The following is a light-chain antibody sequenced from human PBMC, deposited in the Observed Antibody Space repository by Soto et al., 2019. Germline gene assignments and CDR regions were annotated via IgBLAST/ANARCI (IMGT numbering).Light chain of an antibody. Sequence: IQLTQSPSSLSASVGDRITITCRASQGISSYLAWYQQKPGTAPKLLIYAASTLQSGVPSRFSGSGSGTDFTLTISSLQPEDFATYYCQQLYSYPPITFGQGTRLEIK. CDR1: QGISSY. CDR2: AAS. V-gene: IGKV1-9*01. J-gene: IGKJ5*01. CDR3: QQLYSYPPIT.